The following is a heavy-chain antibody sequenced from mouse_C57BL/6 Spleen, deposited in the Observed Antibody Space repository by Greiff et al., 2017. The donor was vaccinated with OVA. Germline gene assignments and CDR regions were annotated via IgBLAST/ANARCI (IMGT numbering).Heavy chain of an antibody. CDR1: GFTFSDYY. D-gene: IGHD1-1*01. CDR2: LSNGGGST. CDR3: ARPYYGSSSWFAY. J-gene: IGHJ3*01. V-gene: IGHV5-12*01. Sequence: EVQLVESGGGLVQPGGSLKLSCAASGFTFSDYYMYWVRQTPEKRLEWVAYLSNGGGSTYYPDTVKGRFTISSDNAKNTLYLQMSRLKSEDTAMYYCARPYYGSSSWFAYWGQGTLVTVSA.